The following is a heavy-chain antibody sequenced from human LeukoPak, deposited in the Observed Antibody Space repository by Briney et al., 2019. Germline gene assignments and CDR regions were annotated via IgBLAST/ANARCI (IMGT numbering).Heavy chain of an antibody. V-gene: IGHV3-43*02. CDR2: ISGDGGNT. Sequence: GGSLRLSCAASGFTFDDCAMHWVRQVPGKGLEWVSLISGDGGNTYYADSVKGRFTISRDNSQSSLYLQMNSLTTEDTALYYCAKEGSTDTSYYYGLDVWGQGTTVSVSS. D-gene: IGHD5-18*01. CDR1: GFTFDDCA. CDR3: AKEGSTDTSYYYGLDV. J-gene: IGHJ6*02.